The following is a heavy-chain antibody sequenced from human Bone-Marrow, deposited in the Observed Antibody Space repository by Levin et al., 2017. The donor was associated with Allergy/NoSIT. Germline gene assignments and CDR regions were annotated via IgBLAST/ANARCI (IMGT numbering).Heavy chain of an antibody. D-gene: IGHD6-13*01. CDR1: GGSISSYY. CDR2: IYYSGST. Sequence: SQTLSLTCTVSGGSISSYYWSWIRQPPGKGLEWIGYIYYSGSTNYNPSLKSRVTISVDTSKNQFSLKLSSVTAADTAVYYCARGIRLELVRWGQGTLVTVSS. V-gene: IGHV4-59*01. CDR3: ARGIRLELVR. J-gene: IGHJ4*02.